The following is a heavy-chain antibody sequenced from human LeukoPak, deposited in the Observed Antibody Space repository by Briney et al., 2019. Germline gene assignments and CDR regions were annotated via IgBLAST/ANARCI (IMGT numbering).Heavy chain of an antibody. V-gene: IGHV3-7*03. CDR3: ARGQYSGSYYFSLYYFDY. J-gene: IGHJ4*02. CDR2: IKQDGSEK. CDR1: GFTFSSYW. Sequence: GGSLRLSCAASGFTFSSYWMSWVRQAPGKGLEWVANIKQDGSEKYYVDSVKGRFTISRDNAKNSLYLQMNSLRAEDTAVYYCARGQYSGSYYFSLYYFDYWGQGTLVTVSS. D-gene: IGHD1-26*01.